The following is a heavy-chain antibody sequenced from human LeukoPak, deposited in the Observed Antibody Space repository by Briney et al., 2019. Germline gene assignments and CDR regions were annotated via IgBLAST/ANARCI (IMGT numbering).Heavy chain of an antibody. Sequence: SVKVSCKASGGTFSSYAISWVRQAPGQGLEWMGRIIPIFGTANYAQKFQGRVTITTDESTSTAYMELSSLRSEDTAVCYCARQAMVTQYYFDYWGQGTLVTVSS. CDR2: IIPIFGTA. CDR3: ARQAMVTQYYFDY. V-gene: IGHV1-69*05. D-gene: IGHD5-18*01. J-gene: IGHJ4*02. CDR1: GGTFSSYA.